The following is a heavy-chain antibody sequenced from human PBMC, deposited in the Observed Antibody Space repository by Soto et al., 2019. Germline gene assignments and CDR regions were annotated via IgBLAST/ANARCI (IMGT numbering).Heavy chain of an antibody. J-gene: IGHJ4*02. CDR1: GYTFTGYD. CDR3: AGEKVGTTGIDF. CDR2: MNPNSGNT. D-gene: IGHD1-26*01. Sequence: QAQLVQSGAEVKKPGASVKVSCKASGYTFTGYDINWVRQATGHGLEWMGWMNPNSGNTGYAQNFQGRVTMPRDNSITTAYMELTSLRDDDSAVYYCAGEKVGTTGIDFWGQGTLVTVSS. V-gene: IGHV1-8*01.